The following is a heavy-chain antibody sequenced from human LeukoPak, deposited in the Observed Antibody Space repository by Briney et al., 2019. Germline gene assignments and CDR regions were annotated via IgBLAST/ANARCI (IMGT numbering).Heavy chain of an antibody. J-gene: IGHJ4*02. CDR1: GFTFSSYW. V-gene: IGHV3-74*01. CDR3: AKHTTIFGVVIEY. Sequence: GGSLRLSCAASGFTFSSYWMHWVRQAPGKGLVWVSRINSDGSSTSYADSVKGRFTMSRDNSKNTLYMQMNSLRADDTAVYYCAKHTTIFGVVIEYWGQGTLVTVSS. D-gene: IGHD3-3*01. CDR2: INSDGSST.